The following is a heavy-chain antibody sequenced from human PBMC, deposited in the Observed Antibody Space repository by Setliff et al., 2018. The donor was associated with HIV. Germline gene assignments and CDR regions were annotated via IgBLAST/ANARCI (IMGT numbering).Heavy chain of an antibody. CDR1: GYPFLNYG. V-gene: IGHV1-18*01. CDR3: ARGVTRDSGGYYRDEYFQH. CDR2: ISPYNGDT. J-gene: IGHJ1*01. Sequence: ASVKVSCKASGYPFLNYGITWVRQAPGQGLEWMGWISPYNGDTRYVQKLHGRVTLTTDTSTNTAYMELRTLRSDDTAVYYCARGVTRDSGGYYRDEYFQHWGQGTLVTVSS. D-gene: IGHD3-22*01.